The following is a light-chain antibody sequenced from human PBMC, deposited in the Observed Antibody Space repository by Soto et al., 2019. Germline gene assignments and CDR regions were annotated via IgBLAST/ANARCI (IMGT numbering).Light chain of an antibody. J-gene: IGKJ3*01. Sequence: EIVLTQSPGTLSLSPGESATLSCRTSQSVSSYLAWYQQKPGQAPMLLIYDVSSRATGIPDRFSGSGSGTDFTLTINRLEPEDFAVYYCQQYGASPFTFGPGAKVDV. CDR1: QSVSSY. CDR3: QQYGASPFT. CDR2: DVS. V-gene: IGKV3-20*01.